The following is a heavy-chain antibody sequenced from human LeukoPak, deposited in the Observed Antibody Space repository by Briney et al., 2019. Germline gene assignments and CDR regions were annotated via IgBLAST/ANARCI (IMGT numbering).Heavy chain of an antibody. D-gene: IGHD4-17*01. CDR2: ISSSGRTI. Sequence: GGSLRLSCVASGFTFSDYYMSWIRQAPGKGLEWVSYISSSGRTIYDADSVKGRFTISRDNAKNSLYLQMNSLWAEDTAVYYCAKGGDYGDYDATPFDYWGQGTLVTVSS. J-gene: IGHJ4*02. CDR3: AKGGDYGDYDATPFDY. CDR1: GFTFSDYY. V-gene: IGHV3-11*01.